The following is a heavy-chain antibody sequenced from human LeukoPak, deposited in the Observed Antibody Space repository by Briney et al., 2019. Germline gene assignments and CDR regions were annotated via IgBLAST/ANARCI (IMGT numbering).Heavy chain of an antibody. J-gene: IGHJ4*02. CDR2: IYHSGST. D-gene: IGHD6-19*01. Sequence: PSETLSLTCAVSGYSISSGYYWGWIRQPPGKGLEWIGSIYHSGSTYYNPSLKSRVTISVDTSKNQFSLKLSSVTAADTAVYYCASARPSAVGGMIFDYWGQGTLVTVSS. CDR3: ASARPSAVGGMIFDY. CDR1: GYSISSGYY. V-gene: IGHV4-38-2*01.